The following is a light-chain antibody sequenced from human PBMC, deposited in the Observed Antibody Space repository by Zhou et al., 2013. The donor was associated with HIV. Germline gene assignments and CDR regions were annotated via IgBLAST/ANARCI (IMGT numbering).Light chain of an antibody. Sequence: DIQMTQSPSSLSASVGDRVAITCRASQSIRTYLNWYQQKPGKAPKLLISAASSLQTGVPSRFSGSGSGTDFTLSISSLQPEDYATYYCQQSYSTPVTFGQGTKLXMK. V-gene: IGKV1-39*01. CDR1: QSIRTY. J-gene: IGKJ2*01. CDR3: QQSYSTPVT. CDR2: AAS.